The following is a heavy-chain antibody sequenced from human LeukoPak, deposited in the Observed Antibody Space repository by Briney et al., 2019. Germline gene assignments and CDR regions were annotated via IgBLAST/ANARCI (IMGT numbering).Heavy chain of an antibody. D-gene: IGHD5-24*01. CDR1: GDSFTSNSVA. CDR2: PYYRSKWYN. J-gene: IGHJ5*02. Sequence: SHTLSLTCTISGDSFTSNSVAWNWHRQSPSRDLKWLGRPYYRSKWYNDYAVSVKSRISINPDTSKNQYSLQLSAVTPEDTAVYYCARQNNTFHHYNRCWFDPWGQGTLVTVSS. CDR3: ARQNNTFHHYNRCWFDP. V-gene: IGHV6-1*01.